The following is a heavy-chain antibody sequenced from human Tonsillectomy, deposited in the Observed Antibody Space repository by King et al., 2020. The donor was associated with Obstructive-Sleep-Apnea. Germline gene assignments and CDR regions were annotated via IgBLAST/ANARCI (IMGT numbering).Heavy chain of an antibody. J-gene: IGHJ5*02. CDR1: GFTLRSYG. D-gene: IGHD5-18*01. CDR3: AKEGETWETAMPYNWFDP. Sequence: VQLVESGGGVVQPGRSLRLSCAASGFTLRSYGMQWVRQAPGKGLEWVAAISYDGSNKYYADCVKGRFTISRDNSKNRVYLQMNSLRTEDTAVYYFAKEGETWETAMPYNWFDPWGQGTLVTVSS. CDR2: ISYDGSNK. V-gene: IGHV3-30*18.